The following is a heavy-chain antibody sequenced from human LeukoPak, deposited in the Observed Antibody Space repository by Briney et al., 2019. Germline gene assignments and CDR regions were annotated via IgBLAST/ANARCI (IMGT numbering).Heavy chain of an antibody. CDR2: IYYSGST. CDR3: ARVKYSGYAPFDP. D-gene: IGHD5-12*01. CDR1: GGSISSYY. V-gene: IGHV4-59*01. J-gene: IGHJ5*02. Sequence: SEPLSLTCTVSGGSISSYYWSWIRQPPGKGLEWIGYIYYSGSTNYNPSLKSRVTISVDTSKNQFSLKLSSVTAADTAVYYCARVKYSGYAPFDPWGQGTLVTVSS.